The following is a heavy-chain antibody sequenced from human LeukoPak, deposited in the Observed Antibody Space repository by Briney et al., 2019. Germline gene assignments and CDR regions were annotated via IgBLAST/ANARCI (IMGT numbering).Heavy chain of an antibody. V-gene: IGHV3-48*01. CDR2: ISSSSSTI. D-gene: IGHD3-22*01. Sequence: GGSLRLSCAASGFTVSNKYMTWVRQAPGKGLEWVSYISSSSSTIYYADSVKGRFTISRDNAKNSLYLQMNSLRAEDTAVYYCARSQPLNYYDSSGYFDAFDIWGQGTMVTVSS. CDR3: ARSQPLNYYDSSGYFDAFDI. J-gene: IGHJ3*02. CDR1: GFTVSNKY.